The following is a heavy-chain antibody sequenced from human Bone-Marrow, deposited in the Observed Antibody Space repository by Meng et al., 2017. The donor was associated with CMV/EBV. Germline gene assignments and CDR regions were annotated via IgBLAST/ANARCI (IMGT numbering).Heavy chain of an antibody. CDR3: ARAGASIAPSDY. Sequence: GESLKISCAASGFTFSSYSMNWVRQAPGKGLEWVSSISSSSSYIYYADSVKGRFTISRDNAKNSLYLQMNSLRAEDTAVYYCARAGASIAPSDYWGQGTLVTVSS. CDR2: ISSSSSYI. V-gene: IGHV3-21*01. D-gene: IGHD6-6*01. CDR1: GFTFSSYS. J-gene: IGHJ4*02.